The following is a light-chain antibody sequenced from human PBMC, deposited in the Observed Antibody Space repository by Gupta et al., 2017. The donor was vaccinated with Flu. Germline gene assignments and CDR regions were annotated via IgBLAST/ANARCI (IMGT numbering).Light chain of an antibody. CDR3: QQHDSNSLT. Sequence: PSTLTAAVGDRVTMTCRASQSIRSWLAWYQQKPGKATNLLNDEAYNLESGVPSRFSGSGSGTEFTLTINSLQPDDFATYYCQQHDSNSLTFGGGTEVDIK. V-gene: IGKV1-5*03. CDR2: EAY. CDR1: QSIRSW. J-gene: IGKJ4*01.